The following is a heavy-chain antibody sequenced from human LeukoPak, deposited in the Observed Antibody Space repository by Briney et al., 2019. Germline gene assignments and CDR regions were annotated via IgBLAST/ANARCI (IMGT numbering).Heavy chain of an antibody. CDR3: ARVMGDLASLYHMDV. J-gene: IGHJ6*03. V-gene: IGHV4-59*11. CDR2: VYYSGST. D-gene: IGHD3-16*01. Sequence: SETLSLTCTVSGGSISGPYWSWIRQPPGKGLEWIGDVYYSGSTHQNPSLKSRVTISVDTSKNQFSLKLRSVTAADTAVYYCARVMGDLASLYHMDVWGKGTTVTVSS. CDR1: GGSISGPY.